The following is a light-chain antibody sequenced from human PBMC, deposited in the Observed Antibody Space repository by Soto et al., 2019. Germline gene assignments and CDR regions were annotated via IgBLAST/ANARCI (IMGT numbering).Light chain of an antibody. Sequence: DIQMTQSPSAMSACLGDRGTITCRASQGISNSLAWFQQKPGRVPKRLIYGASTLQSWAPSRFSGSASGAAFTLTISSLQPEDFATYYCLQYNRYPFTFGGGTKVDI. CDR2: GAS. V-gene: IGKV1-17*03. CDR1: QGISNS. CDR3: LQYNRYPFT. J-gene: IGKJ4*01.